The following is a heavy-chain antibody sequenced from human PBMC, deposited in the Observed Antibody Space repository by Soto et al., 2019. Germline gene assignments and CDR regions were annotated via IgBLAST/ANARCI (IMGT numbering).Heavy chain of an antibody. D-gene: IGHD2-8*01. CDR2: INAGNGNT. CDR3: ARGHDYCTNGVCYFDY. V-gene: IGHV1-3*01. CDR1: GYTFTSYA. J-gene: IGHJ4*02. Sequence: ASVKVSCKASGYTFTSYAMHWVRQAPGQRLEWMGWINAGNGNTKYSQKFQGRATITRDTSASTAYMELSSLRSEDTAVYYCARGHDYCTNGVCYFDYWGQGTLVTVSS.